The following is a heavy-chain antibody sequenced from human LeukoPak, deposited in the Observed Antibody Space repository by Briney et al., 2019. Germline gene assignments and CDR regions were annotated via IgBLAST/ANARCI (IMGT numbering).Heavy chain of an antibody. CDR2: ISGSGGST. V-gene: IGHV3-23*01. Sequence: GGSLRLSCAASGFTFSSYAMSWVRQAPGKGLEWVSAISGSGGSTYYADYVKGRFTISRDNSKNTLYLQMNSLRAEDTAVYYCAKPGDTVNYYYYMDVWGKGTTVTVSS. D-gene: IGHD4-17*01. CDR3: AKPGDTVNYYYYMDV. CDR1: GFTFSSYA. J-gene: IGHJ6*03.